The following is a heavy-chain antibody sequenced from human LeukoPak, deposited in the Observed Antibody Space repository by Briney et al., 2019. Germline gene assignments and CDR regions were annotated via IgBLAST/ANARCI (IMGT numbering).Heavy chain of an antibody. V-gene: IGHV4-34*01. CDR3: ARTPQRGYSAVNWFDP. D-gene: IGHD5-12*01. CDR1: GGSFSGYY. Sequence: SETLSLTCAVYGGSFSGYYWSWIRQPPGKGLEWIGEINHSGSTNCNPSLKSRVTISVDTSKNQFSLKLSSVTAADTAVYYCARTPQRGYSAVNWFDPWGQGTLVTVSS. J-gene: IGHJ5*02. CDR2: INHSGST.